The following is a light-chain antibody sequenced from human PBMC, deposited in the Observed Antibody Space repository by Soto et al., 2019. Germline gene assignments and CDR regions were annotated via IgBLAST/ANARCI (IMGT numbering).Light chain of an antibody. CDR2: DAS. Sequence: DIQLTQFPSTLSAFVGDRVIITCRASQSINRWLAWYQQKPGRAPKLLIYDASNLESGVPSRFSGSGSGTEFTLTISSLQPDDSATYYCQQYNSYVNTFGGGTKVDIK. J-gene: IGKJ4*01. CDR1: QSINRW. V-gene: IGKV1-5*01. CDR3: QQYNSYVNT.